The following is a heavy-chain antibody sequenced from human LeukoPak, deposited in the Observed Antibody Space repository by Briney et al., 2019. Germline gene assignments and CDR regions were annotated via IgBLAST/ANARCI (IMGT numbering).Heavy chain of an antibody. CDR3: ARDHSYRGGFDY. J-gene: IGHJ4*02. Sequence: SETLSLTCTVSGGSISSGGYYWSWILQHPGKGLEWIGYIYYSGSTYYNPSLKSRVTISVDTSKNQFSLKLSSVTAADTAVYYCARDHSYRGGFDYWGQGTLVTVSS. V-gene: IGHV4-31*03. CDR2: IYYSGST. D-gene: IGHD1-1*01. CDR1: GGSISSGGYY.